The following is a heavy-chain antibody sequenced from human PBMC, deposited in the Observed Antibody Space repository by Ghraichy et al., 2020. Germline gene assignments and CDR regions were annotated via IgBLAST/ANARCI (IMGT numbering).Heavy chain of an antibody. D-gene: IGHD3-16*01. CDR3: ARDQGDFAMALYYYGMDV. Sequence: GGSLRLSCVVSGFTFSSYWMSWVRQAPGKGLEWVANIKQDGSKIYYVDSVKGRFIISRDNAKNSLYLQMNSLRAEDTAVYYCARDQGDFAMALYYYGMDVWGQGTTVTVSS. CDR1: GFTFSSYW. V-gene: IGHV3-7*01. CDR2: IKQDGSKI. J-gene: IGHJ6*02.